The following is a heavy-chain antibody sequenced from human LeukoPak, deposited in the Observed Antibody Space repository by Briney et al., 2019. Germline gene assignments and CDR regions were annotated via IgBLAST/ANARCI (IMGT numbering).Heavy chain of an antibody. D-gene: IGHD1-26*01. Sequence: SETLSLTCAVYGGSFSGYYWSWIRQPPGKGLEWIGEINHSGSTNYNPSLKSRVTISVDTSKNQFSLKLSSVTAADTAVYYCARDGEGSGSPGSGFDPWGQGTLVTVSS. J-gene: IGHJ5*02. CDR2: INHSGST. CDR1: GGSFSGYY. CDR3: ARDGEGSGSPGSGFDP. V-gene: IGHV4-34*01.